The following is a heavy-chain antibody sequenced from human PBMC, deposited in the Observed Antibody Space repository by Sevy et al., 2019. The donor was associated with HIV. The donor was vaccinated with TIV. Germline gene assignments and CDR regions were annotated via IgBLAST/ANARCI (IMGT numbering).Heavy chain of an antibody. V-gene: IGHV3-53*01. Sequence: GGSLRLSCAASGLIVSSNFMSWVRQAPGKGLEWVSVLYLGGSTYYADSVKGRFTISRDDFKNTLYLQMNSLRAEDTAVYFCARGKHISDYYGSFDYWGQGTLVTVSS. D-gene: IGHD3-3*01. CDR1: GLIVSSNF. CDR2: LYLGGST. CDR3: ARGKHISDYYGSFDY. J-gene: IGHJ4*02.